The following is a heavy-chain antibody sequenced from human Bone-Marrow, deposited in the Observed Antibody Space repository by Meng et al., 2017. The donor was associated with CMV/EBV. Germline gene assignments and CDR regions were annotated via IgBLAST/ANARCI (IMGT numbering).Heavy chain of an antibody. CDR2: ISSSGSTI. CDR3: ARDPDHSHGGSGRCLDY. J-gene: IGHJ4*02. D-gene: IGHD3-10*01. V-gene: IGHV3-48*03. CDR1: GFTFSSYE. Sequence: GESLKISCAASGFTFSSYEMNWVRQAPGKGLEWVSYISSSGSTIYYADSVKGRFTISRDNAKNSLYLQMNSLRAEDTAIYYCARDPDHSHGGSGRCLDYWGQGTLVTVSS.